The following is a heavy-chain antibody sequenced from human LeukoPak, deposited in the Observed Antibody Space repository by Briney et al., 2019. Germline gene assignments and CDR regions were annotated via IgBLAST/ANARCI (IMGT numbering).Heavy chain of an antibody. D-gene: IGHD3-3*02. CDR3: ARHAREVGKLSSLYYFDY. V-gene: IGHV1-69*13. Sequence: SVKVSCKASGGTFSSYAISWVRQAPGQGLKWMGGIIPIFGTANYAQKFQGRVTITADESTSTAYMELSSLRSEDTAVYYCARHAREVGKLSSLYYFDYWGQGTLVTVSS. CDR1: GGTFSSYA. CDR2: IIPIFGTA. J-gene: IGHJ4*02.